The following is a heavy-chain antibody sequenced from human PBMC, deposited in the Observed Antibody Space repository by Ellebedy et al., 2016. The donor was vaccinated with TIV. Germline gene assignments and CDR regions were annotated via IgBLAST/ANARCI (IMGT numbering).Heavy chain of an antibody. J-gene: IGHJ6*03. V-gene: IGHV4-59*01. D-gene: IGHD2-15*01. CDR2: ISETGST. Sequence: MPGGSLRLSCTVSGGSISPYYWSWVRQSPGKGLEWIGFISETGSTNYSPSLDGRVTISADPSKNQFSLNLTSVTAADTAVYYCARRLRVLLRTDYFFYMDVWGKGTTAIVSS. CDR1: GGSISPYY. CDR3: ARRLRVLLRTDYFFYMDV.